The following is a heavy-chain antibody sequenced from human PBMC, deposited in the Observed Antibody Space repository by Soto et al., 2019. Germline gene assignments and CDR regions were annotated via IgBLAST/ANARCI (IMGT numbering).Heavy chain of an antibody. V-gene: IGHV4-30-2*01. D-gene: IGHD5-18*01. CDR1: GGSISNAAYS. CDR2: IYPSGMH. CDR3: ARERGGYGLFDS. Sequence: QLQLQESGSGLVKPSHTLSLTCTVSGGSISNAAYSWSWIRQPPGKGLEWLGYIYPSGMHFYNPSLRSRVTIAIDRSNDKFSLNLKSVTASDTAVYYCARERGGYGLFDSWGQGTLVTVSS. J-gene: IGHJ4*02.